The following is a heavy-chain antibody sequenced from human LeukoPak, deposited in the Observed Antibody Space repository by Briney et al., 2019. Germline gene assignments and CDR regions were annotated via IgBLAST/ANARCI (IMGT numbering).Heavy chain of an antibody. D-gene: IGHD2-15*01. CDR3: AKGSGILSYYGMDV. Sequence: PGGSLRLSCAASGFTFNSYAMSWVRQAPGKGLEWVSAISGSGGSTYYADSVKGRFTISRDNSKNTLYLQMNSLRAEDTAVYYCAKGSGILSYYGMDVWGQGTTVTVSS. CDR1: GFTFNSYA. V-gene: IGHV3-23*01. J-gene: IGHJ6*02. CDR2: ISGSGGST.